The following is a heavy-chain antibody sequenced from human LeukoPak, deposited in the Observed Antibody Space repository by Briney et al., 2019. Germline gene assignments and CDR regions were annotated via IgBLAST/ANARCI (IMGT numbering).Heavy chain of an antibody. D-gene: IGHD3-16*01. Sequence: SETLSLTCSVSGASITNDDYYWSWLRQHPGKGLEWIGYIYFSGSTYYNPTLKSRASVSVDTSKSQFSLRLTSVTAADTAVDYCARLAPYWFDPWGQGTLVIVSS. CDR3: ARLAPYWFDP. CDR2: IYFSGST. J-gene: IGHJ5*02. CDR1: GASITNDDYY. V-gene: IGHV4-31*03.